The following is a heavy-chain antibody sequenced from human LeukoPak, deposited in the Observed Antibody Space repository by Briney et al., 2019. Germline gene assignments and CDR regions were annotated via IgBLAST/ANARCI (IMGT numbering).Heavy chain of an antibody. V-gene: IGHV3-23*01. J-gene: IGHJ4*02. CDR2: ISGSGGST. Sequence: GGSLRLSCAASGFTFSSYAMSWVRQAPGKGLEWVSAISGSGGSTYYADSVKGRFTISRDNSKNTLYLQMNSLRAEDTAVYYCAKSPVGYSGSYRIFDYWGQGTLVTVSS. D-gene: IGHD1-26*01. CDR3: AKSPVGYSGSYRIFDY. CDR1: GFTFSSYA.